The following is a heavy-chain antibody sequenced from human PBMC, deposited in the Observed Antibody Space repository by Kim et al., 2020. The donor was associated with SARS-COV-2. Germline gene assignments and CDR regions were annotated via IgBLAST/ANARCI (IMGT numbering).Heavy chain of an antibody. CDR2: IYYSGST. CDR1: GGSISSSSYY. V-gene: IGHV4-39*07. J-gene: IGHJ6*01. D-gene: IGHD3-9*01. Sequence: SETLSLTCTVSGGSISSSSYYWGWIRQPPGKGLEWLGSIYYSGSTYYNPSLKSRVTISVDTSKNQFSLKLSSVTAADTAVYYCARGIDHYDILTGYSYY. CDR3: ARGIDHYDILTGYSYY.